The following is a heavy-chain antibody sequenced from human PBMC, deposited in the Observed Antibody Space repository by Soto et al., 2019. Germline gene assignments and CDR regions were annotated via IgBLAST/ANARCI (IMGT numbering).Heavy chain of an antibody. CDR1: GFTFSSYS. CDR2: ISSSSSTI. J-gene: IGHJ5*02. CDR3: ARDNNWFDP. V-gene: IGHV3-48*01. Sequence: PGGSLRLSCAASGFTFSSYSMNWVRQAPGKGLEWVSYISSSSSTIYYADSVKGRFTISRDNAKNSLYLQMNSLRAEDTAVYYCARDNNWFDPWGQGTLVTVS.